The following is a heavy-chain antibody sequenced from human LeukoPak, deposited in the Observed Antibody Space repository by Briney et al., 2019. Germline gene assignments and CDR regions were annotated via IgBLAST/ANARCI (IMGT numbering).Heavy chain of an antibody. J-gene: IGHJ4*02. CDR2: ISSSSSYI. CDR1: GFTFSSYS. CDR3: AKGRGIAVAGTWYFDY. D-gene: IGHD6-19*01. Sequence: GALSLSCAASGFTFSSYSMNWVRQAPGKGLEWVSSISSSSSYIYYADSVKGQFTISRDNAKNSLYLQMNSLRAEDTAVYYCAKGRGIAVAGTWYFDYWGQGTLVTVSS. V-gene: IGHV3-21*01.